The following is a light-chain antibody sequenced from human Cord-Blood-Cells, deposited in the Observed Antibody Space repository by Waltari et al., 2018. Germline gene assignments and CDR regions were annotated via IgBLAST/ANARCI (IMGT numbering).Light chain of an antibody. J-gene: IGLJ3*02. V-gene: IGLV2-14*04. Sequence: SDVGGYNYVSWYQQHPGKAPKLMIYDVSNRPSGVSNRFSGSKSGNTASLTISGLQAEDEADYYCSSYTSSSTWVFGGGTKLTVL. CDR3: SSYTSSSTWV. CDR1: SDVGGYNY. CDR2: DVS.